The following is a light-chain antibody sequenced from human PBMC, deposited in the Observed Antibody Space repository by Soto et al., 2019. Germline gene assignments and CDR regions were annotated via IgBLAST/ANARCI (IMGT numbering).Light chain of an antibody. Sequence: QCPLTQARSVSGSRGPSFTIYCTGTMRHVVGYNYVSWYQQHPGKAPKLMIYDVSKRPSGVPDRFSGSKYGDTASLTISGLQAEDEADYYCCSYAGSYTFAVFGTGTKVTVL. J-gene: IGLJ1*01. V-gene: IGLV2-11*01. CDR2: DVS. CDR3: CSYAGSYTFAV. CDR1: MRHVVGYNY.